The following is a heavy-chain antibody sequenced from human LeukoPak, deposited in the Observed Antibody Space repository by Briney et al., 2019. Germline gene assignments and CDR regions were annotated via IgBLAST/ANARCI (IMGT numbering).Heavy chain of an antibody. CDR1: GGSFSGYY. J-gene: IGHJ4*02. Sequence: PSETLSLTCAVYGGSFSGYYWSWIRQPPGKGLEWIGEINHSGSTNYNPSLKSRVTISVDTSKNQFSLKLSSVTAADTAVYYCARGVAGLAFFDYWGQGTLVTVSS. CDR3: ARGVAGLAFFDY. V-gene: IGHV4-34*01. CDR2: INHSGST. D-gene: IGHD3-3*02.